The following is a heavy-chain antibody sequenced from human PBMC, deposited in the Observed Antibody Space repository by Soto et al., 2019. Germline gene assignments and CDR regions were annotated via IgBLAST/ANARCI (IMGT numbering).Heavy chain of an antibody. CDR1: GGSINSANYY. CDR2: ISYSGTT. Sequence: QVQLQESGPGLVKPSQTLSLTCTVSGGSINSANYYWNWIRQHPGKGLEWIGYISYSGTTSYNPSTKSRVTITVDTSNNQFSLKLRSVTAADTAVYYCARLSITATGGWFDPWGQGTLVTVSS. D-gene: IGHD6-13*01. J-gene: IGHJ5*02. CDR3: ARLSITATGGWFDP. V-gene: IGHV4-31*03.